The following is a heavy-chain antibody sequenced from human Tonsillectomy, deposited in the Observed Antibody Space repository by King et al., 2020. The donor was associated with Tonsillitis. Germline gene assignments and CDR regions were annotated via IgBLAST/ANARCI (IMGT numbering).Heavy chain of an antibody. V-gene: IGHV3-74*01. J-gene: IGHJ6*03. Sequence: VQLVESGGGLVQPGGSLRLSCAASGFTFSSYWMHWVRQAPGKGLVWVSRINSDGSSTSYADSVKGRFTISRDNAKNTLYLQMNSLRAEDTAVYYCARDWTRYYDFWSGCYYHSGYYYYMDVWGKGTTVTVSS. CDR1: GFTFSSYW. CDR2: INSDGSST. CDR3: ARDWTRYYDFWSGCYYHSGYYYYMDV. D-gene: IGHD3-3*01.